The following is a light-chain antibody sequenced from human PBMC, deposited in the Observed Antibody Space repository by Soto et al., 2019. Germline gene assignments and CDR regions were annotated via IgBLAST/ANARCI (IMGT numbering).Light chain of an antibody. CDR1: QGISSC. CDR2: SAS. J-gene: IGKJ1*01. V-gene: IGKV1D-13*01. CDR3: QQYGNSPWT. Sequence: AIQLTQSPSSLSASVGHRVTIPCRLSQGISSCLNWCRQKPGKTPKLLIYSASTRATGIPDRFSGSGSGTDFTLTISRLEPEDSAVYYCQQYGNSPWTFGQGTKVDIK.